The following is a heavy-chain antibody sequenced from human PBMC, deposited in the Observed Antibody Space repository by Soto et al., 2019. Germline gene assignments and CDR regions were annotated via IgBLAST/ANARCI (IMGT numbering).Heavy chain of an antibody. V-gene: IGHV1-2*02. J-gene: IGHJ6*02. D-gene: IGHD2-2*01. Sequence: XSVKVCCKASGYTLIGYYMHWVRQAPGQGLEGVGWINPNSGGTNYAQKFQGRVTMTRDTSISTAYMELSRLRSDATAVYYCARGGRYCTSTSCYYYYGMDVWGQGTTVTVSS. CDR3: ARGGRYCTSTSCYYYYGMDV. CDR1: GYTLIGYY. CDR2: INPNSGGT.